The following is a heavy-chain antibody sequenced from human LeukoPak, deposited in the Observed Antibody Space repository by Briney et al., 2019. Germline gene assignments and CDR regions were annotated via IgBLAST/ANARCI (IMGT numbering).Heavy chain of an antibody. V-gene: IGHV4-59*08. D-gene: IGHD1-14*01. Sequence: PSETLSLTCAVYGGSFSGYYWSWIRQPPGKGLEWIGYIYYSGSTNYNPSLKSRVTISVDTSKNQFSLKLSSVTAADTAVYYCARHAVYDAFDIWGQGTMVTVSS. CDR2: IYYSGST. CDR1: GGSFSGYY. CDR3: ARHAVYDAFDI. J-gene: IGHJ3*02.